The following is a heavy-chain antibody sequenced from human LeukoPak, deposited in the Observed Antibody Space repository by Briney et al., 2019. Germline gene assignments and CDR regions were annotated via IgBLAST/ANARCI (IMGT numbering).Heavy chain of an antibody. V-gene: IGHV4-39*01. D-gene: IGHD2-2*01. Sequence: SETLSLTCTVSGGSISSSSYYWGWIRQPPGKGLEWIGSIYYSGSTYYNPSLKSRVTISVDTSKNQFSLKLSSVTAADTAVYYCARHRGSLRYCSSTSCGAFDIWGQGTMVTVSS. J-gene: IGHJ3*02. CDR1: GGSISSSSYY. CDR2: IYYSGST. CDR3: ARHRGSLRYCSSTSCGAFDI.